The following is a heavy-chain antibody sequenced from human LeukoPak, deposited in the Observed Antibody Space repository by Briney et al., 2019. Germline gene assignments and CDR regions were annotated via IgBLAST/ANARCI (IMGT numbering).Heavy chain of an antibody. J-gene: IGHJ4*02. V-gene: IGHV3-23*01. CDR2: ISGSGGST. CDR1: GFTFSSYA. Sequence: GGSLRLSCAASGFTFSSYAMSWVRQAPGKGLEWVSAISGSGGSTYYADSVKGRFTISRDNSKNTLYLQMNSLRAEDTAVYYCARDYWSGYYITPFYFDYWGQGTLVTVSS. D-gene: IGHD3-3*01. CDR3: ARDYWSGYYITPFYFDY.